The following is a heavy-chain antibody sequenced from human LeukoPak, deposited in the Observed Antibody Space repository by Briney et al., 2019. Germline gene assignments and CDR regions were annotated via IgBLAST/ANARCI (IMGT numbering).Heavy chain of an antibody. D-gene: IGHD4-23*01. CDR3: ARVLPRGGGDVFDI. CDR1: GFTFSSYE. Sequence: GGSLRLSCAASGFTFSSYEMNWARQAPGKGLEWVSYISSSGSTIYYADSVKGRFTISRDNAKNSLYLQMNSLTAGDTAVYYCARVLPRGGGDVFDIWGQGTMVTVSS. J-gene: IGHJ3*02. V-gene: IGHV3-48*03. CDR2: ISSSGSTI.